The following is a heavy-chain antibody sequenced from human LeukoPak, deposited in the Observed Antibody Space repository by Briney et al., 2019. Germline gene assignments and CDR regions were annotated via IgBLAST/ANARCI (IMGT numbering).Heavy chain of an antibody. V-gene: IGHV3-21*01. Sequence: GGSLRLSCAASGFTFSSYSMNWVRQAPGKGLEWVSSISSSSSYIYYADSVKGRFTISRDNAKNSLYLQMNSLRAEDTAMYYCARSVSSTSWEFDYWGQGTLVTVSS. J-gene: IGHJ4*02. CDR1: GFTFSSYS. D-gene: IGHD2-2*01. CDR2: ISSSSSYI. CDR3: ARSVSSTSWEFDY.